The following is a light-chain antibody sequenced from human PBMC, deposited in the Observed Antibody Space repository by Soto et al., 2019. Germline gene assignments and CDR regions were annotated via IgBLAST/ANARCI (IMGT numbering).Light chain of an antibody. V-gene: IGKV1-12*01. CDR2: AAS. J-gene: IGKJ1*01. CDR3: QLADSLPWT. Sequence: DIQMTQSPSSLSASVGDRVTMTCRASQDVSYWVAWYQMEPGKAPRLLVYAASSLQSGVPSRFSVSGSGTHFTLTISSLQPVDFATYYCQLADSLPWTFGQGTNVELK. CDR1: QDVSYW.